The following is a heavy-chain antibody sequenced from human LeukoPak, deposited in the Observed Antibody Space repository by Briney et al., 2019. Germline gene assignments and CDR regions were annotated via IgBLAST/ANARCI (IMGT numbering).Heavy chain of an antibody. D-gene: IGHD2-15*01. CDR3: ARDRIGWFDY. Sequence: GGSLRLSCAASGFTFSSYWMSWVRQAPGKGLEWVADIKQDGSEKYYVDSVKGRFTISRDNAKNSLNLQMNSLRVEDTAVYYCARDRIGWFDYWGQGTLVTVFS. CDR1: GFTFSSYW. J-gene: IGHJ4*02. V-gene: IGHV3-7*01. CDR2: IKQDGSEK.